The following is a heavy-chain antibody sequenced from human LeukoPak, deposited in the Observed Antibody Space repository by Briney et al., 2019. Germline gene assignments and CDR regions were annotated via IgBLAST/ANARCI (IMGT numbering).Heavy chain of an antibody. Sequence: PGGSLRLSCAASGFTFSNYAMSWVRQAPGKGLEWVSGISGGGGSTYYADSVKGRFTISRDNSKSTLDLQMNSLRAGDSAIYYCAKGISTPDYWGQGTLVTVSS. V-gene: IGHV3-23*01. D-gene: IGHD2-2*01. CDR3: AKGISTPDY. CDR2: ISGGGGST. J-gene: IGHJ4*02. CDR1: GFTFSNYA.